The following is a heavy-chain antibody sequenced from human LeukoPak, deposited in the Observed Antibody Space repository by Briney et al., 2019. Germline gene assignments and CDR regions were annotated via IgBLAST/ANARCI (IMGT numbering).Heavy chain of an antibody. J-gene: IGHJ6*03. CDR1: GYTFTSYG. Sequence: ASVKVSCKASGYTFTSYGINWVRQAPGQGLEWMGWISAYNGDTNYAQKLQGRVTMTTDTSTSTAYMELRSLRSDDTAVYYCARAYSSGWYAYYYYMDVWGKGTTVTISS. CDR3: ARAYSSGWYAYYYYMDV. D-gene: IGHD6-19*01. CDR2: ISAYNGDT. V-gene: IGHV1-18*01.